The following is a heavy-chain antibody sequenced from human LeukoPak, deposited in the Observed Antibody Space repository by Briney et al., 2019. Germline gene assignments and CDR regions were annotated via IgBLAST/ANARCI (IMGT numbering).Heavy chain of an antibody. CDR3: ARAGATITMIAWFDP. CDR2: ISSSSSYI. V-gene: IGHV3-21*01. CDR1: GFTFSSYS. D-gene: IGHD3-22*01. Sequence: PGGSLRLSCAASGFTFSSYSMNWVRQAPGKGLEWVSSISSSSSYIYYADSVNGRFTISRDNAKNSLYLQMNSLRAEDTAVYYCARAGATITMIAWFDPWGQGTLVTVSS. J-gene: IGHJ5*02.